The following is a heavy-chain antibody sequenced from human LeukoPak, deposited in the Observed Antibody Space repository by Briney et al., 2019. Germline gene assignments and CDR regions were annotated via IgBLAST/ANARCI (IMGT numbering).Heavy chain of an antibody. Sequence: SETLSLTCAVYGESLNSYYWSWVRQPPGEGLEWIGEIYESGTTKYNPSLKSRVAISMVPSKQQFSLRLSSVTAADTAVYYRARGAWATRLASWGLGTPVIVSS. V-gene: IGHV4-34*01. CDR2: IYESGTT. D-gene: IGHD2-15*01. CDR1: GESLNSYY. CDR3: ARGAWATRLAS. J-gene: IGHJ4*02.